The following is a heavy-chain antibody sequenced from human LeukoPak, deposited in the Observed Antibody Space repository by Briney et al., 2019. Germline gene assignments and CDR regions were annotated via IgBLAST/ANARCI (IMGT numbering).Heavy chain of an antibody. CDR2: IIHSGRT. J-gene: IGHJ4*02. V-gene: IGHV4-34*01. D-gene: IGHD2-8*01. CDR1: GGSFNDYY. Sequence: SETVSLTCGVYGGSFNDYYWTWIRQSPGMGLEWIGEIIHSGRTNYSPSLTSRLTISVDTSKNQFSLELSSVTAADTAVYYCARGILVRVYAAFDYWSQGTLVTVSS. CDR3: ARGILVRVYAAFDY.